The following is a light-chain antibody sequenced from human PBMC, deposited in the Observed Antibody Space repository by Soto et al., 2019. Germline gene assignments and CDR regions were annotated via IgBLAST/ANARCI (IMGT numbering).Light chain of an antibody. Sequence: DIVMTQSPLSLPVTPGEPASISCRSSQSLLHSNGYNYLDWYLQKPGQSPQLLIYLGSNRASGGHDRFSGGGSGTDFIRKISRVEAEDVGGYYCIQALQTWTFGQGTKVEIK. V-gene: IGKV2-28*01. J-gene: IGKJ1*01. CDR2: LGS. CDR3: IQALQTWT. CDR1: QSLLHSNGYNY.